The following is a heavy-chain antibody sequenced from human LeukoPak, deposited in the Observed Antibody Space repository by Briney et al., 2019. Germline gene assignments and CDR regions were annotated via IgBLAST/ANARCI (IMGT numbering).Heavy chain of an antibody. V-gene: IGHV4-34*01. J-gene: IGHJ4*02. CDR2: INHSGST. CDR3: ARSPELYYFDN. D-gene: IGHD1-7*01. CDR1: GGSFSGYY. Sequence: SETLSLTCAVYGGSFSGYYWSWIRQPPGKGLEWIGEINHSGSTNYNPSLKSRVTISVDTSKKQFYLKMTSVTAADTAVYHCARSPELYYFDNWGQGTLVTVSS.